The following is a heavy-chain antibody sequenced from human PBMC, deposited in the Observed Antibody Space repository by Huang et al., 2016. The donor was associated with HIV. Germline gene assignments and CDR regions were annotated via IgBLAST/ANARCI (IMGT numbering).Heavy chain of an antibody. CDR2: VSAYSGYT. CDR1: GYTFSIYG. J-gene: IGHJ4*02. Sequence: QIQLVQSGPEVKKPGASVKVSCKASGYTFSIYGISWVRQAPGQGPEGGGWVSAYSGYTNYSQKFQGRVTMTADTSASTAYMDLRSLTSDDTAVYYCARVPSDHFSDYWGQGTLVTVSS. V-gene: IGHV1-18*01. CDR3: ARVPSDHFSDY.